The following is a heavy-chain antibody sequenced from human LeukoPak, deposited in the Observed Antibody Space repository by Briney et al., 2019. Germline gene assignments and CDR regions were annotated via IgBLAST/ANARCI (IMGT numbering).Heavy chain of an antibody. CDR1: GFTLFSSYD. CDR3: SIVAVASDFDY. Sequence: GGSLRLSCAASGFTLFSSYDMHWVRQALGKGLEWVAIIKYDGSDKYYIDSVKGRFTISRDNSRNTLYLQMIGLRVEDTAVYYCSIVAVASDFDYWGQGTLVTVSS. CDR2: IKYDGSDK. D-gene: IGHD6-19*01. J-gene: IGHJ4*02. V-gene: IGHV3-33*05.